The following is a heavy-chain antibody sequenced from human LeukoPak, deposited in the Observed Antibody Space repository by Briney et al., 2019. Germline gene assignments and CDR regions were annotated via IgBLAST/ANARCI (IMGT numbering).Heavy chain of an antibody. D-gene: IGHD3-16*02. CDR2: VSAYNGNT. J-gene: IGHJ4*02. V-gene: IGHV1-18*01. CDR3: ARDGSYIGGVIVSGDY. Sequence: GASVKVSCKASGYTFTSYGISWVRQPPGQGLEWMGRVSAYNGNTNYAQKLQGRVTMTTDTSTSTAYMELRSLRSDDTAVYYCARDGSYIGGVIVSGDYWGQGTLVTVSS. CDR1: GYTFTSYG.